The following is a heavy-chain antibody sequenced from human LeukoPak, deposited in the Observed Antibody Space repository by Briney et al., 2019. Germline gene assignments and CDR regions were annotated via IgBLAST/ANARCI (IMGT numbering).Heavy chain of an antibody. CDR3: ATAVTLGWQDGDIDY. Sequence: ASVKVSCKVSGYTLTELSMYWVRQAPGKGLEWMGDFDPEDGETIYAQKFQGRVTMTEDTSTDTAYMELSSLRSEDTAVYYCATAVTLGWQDGDIDYWGQGTLVTVSS. CDR2: FDPEDGET. V-gene: IGHV1-24*01. D-gene: IGHD3-10*01. CDR1: GYTLTELS. J-gene: IGHJ4*02.